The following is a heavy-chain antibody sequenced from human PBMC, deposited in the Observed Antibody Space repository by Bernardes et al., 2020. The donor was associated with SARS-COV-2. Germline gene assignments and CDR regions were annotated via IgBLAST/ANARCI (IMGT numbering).Heavy chain of an antibody. D-gene: IGHD2-2*01. Sequence: SETLSLTCSVSGGSMNSYYWTWIRQPAGKGLEWIGRIYGSGSNTNNPSLKSRVTMSVDTSKNQFSLKLNSVTAADTAVYYCARSRAPAAILDYWGQGTLVTVSS. J-gene: IGHJ4*02. CDR1: GGSMNSYY. CDR2: IYGSGSN. CDR3: ARSRAPAAILDY. V-gene: IGHV4-4*07.